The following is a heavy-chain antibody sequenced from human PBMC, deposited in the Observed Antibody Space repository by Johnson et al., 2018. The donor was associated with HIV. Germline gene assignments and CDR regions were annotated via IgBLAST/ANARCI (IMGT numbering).Heavy chain of an antibody. D-gene: IGHD3-9*01. CDR1: GFTLDDYG. CDR3: ARHYDILTDPDAFDV. Sequence: VQLMESGGGVVRPVGSLRLSCEASGFTLDDYGMTWVRQAPGKGLEWVSGVNWNGDSTGYADSVKGRFSISRDNAKNSLYLQMNSLRAEDTALYYCARHYDILTDPDAFDVWGQGTMVTVSS. V-gene: IGHV3-20*04. CDR2: VNWNGDST. J-gene: IGHJ3*01.